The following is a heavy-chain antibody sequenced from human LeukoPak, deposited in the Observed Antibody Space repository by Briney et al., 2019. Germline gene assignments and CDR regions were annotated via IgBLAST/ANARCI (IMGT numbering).Heavy chain of an antibody. CDR2: IYYSGST. Sequence: PSRTLSLTCTVSGGSLSSGDYYWSWIRQPPGKGLEWIVYIYYSGSTYYNPSLKSRVTISVDTSKNQFSLKLSSVTAADTAVYYCARTYYYDSSGYYVGAFDIWGQGTMVTVSS. CDR1: GGSLSSGDYY. J-gene: IGHJ3*02. D-gene: IGHD3-22*01. CDR3: ARTYYYDSSGYYVGAFDI. V-gene: IGHV4-30-4*01.